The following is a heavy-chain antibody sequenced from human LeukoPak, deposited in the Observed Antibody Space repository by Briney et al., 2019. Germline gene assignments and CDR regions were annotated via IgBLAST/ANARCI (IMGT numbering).Heavy chain of an antibody. CDR1: GYSFTSYW. J-gene: IGHJ6*04. CDR3: ARHGGGIVVVPAAKGGMDA. Sequence: GESLKISCKGSGYSFTSYWIGWVRQMPGKGLVWLGITYPGDSDTRYSPSFQGQVTISADKSISTAYLQWSSLKASDTAMYYCARHGGGIVVVPAAKGGMDAWGKGTTVTVSS. V-gene: IGHV5-51*01. D-gene: IGHD2-2*01. CDR2: TYPGDSDT.